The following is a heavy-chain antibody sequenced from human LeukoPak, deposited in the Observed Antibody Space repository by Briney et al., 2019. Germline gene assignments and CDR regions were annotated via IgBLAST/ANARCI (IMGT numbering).Heavy chain of an antibody. Sequence: GGSLRLSCAASGFTFNSYSMNWVRQAPGKGLEWVSVIYSGGSTYYADSVKGRFTISRDNSKSTVSLQMNSLRVEDMAVYYCAKGGHYSFFDYWGQGTLVTVSS. D-gene: IGHD2-15*01. CDR1: GFTFNSYS. CDR2: IYSGGST. V-gene: IGHV3-23*03. CDR3: AKGGHYSFFDY. J-gene: IGHJ4*02.